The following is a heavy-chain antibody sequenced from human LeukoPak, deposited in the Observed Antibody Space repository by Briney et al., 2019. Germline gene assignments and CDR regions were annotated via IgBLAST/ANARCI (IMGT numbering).Heavy chain of an antibody. Sequence: GGSLRLSCAASGFTFSTYSMNWVRQAPGKGLEWVSSISSGSTHMYYADSVEGRFTISRDNAKNSLYLQMNSLRNEDTAVYYCASRGATVAALSRSGFSYYYYMDVWGKGTTVTVSS. V-gene: IGHV3-21*01. CDR3: ASRGATVAALSRSGFSYYYYMDV. CDR2: ISSGSTHM. CDR1: GFTFSTYS. J-gene: IGHJ6*03. D-gene: IGHD1-1*01.